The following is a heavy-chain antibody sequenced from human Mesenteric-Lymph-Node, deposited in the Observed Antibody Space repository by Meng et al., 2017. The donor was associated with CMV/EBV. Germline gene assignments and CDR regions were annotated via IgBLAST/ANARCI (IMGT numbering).Heavy chain of an antibody. J-gene: IGHJ4*02. CDR2: ISDSSNTI. CDR3: ARVCSSSNCYKSLNDY. CDR1: GFTFVSYV. Sequence: GESLKISCAASGFTFVSYVMSWVRQAPGKGLEWVSYISDSSNTIYYADSVKGRFTISRDNAKYSLYLQMNSLRGEDTAIYYCARVCSSSNCYKSLNDYWGQGTLVTVSS. V-gene: IGHV3-48*04. D-gene: IGHD2-2*02.